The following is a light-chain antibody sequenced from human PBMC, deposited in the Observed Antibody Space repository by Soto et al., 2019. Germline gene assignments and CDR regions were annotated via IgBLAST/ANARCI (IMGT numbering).Light chain of an antibody. J-gene: IGKJ1*01. CDR2: GAS. CDR3: QKYKKWPPDRT. CDR1: QSVGSN. V-gene: IGKV3-15*01. Sequence: EIVMTQSPATLSVSPGERATLSCRASQSVGSNLAWYQQKPGQAPRLLIYGASTRATGIPARFSGSGSGTEFPPPLSRLQSGDFAIYFFQKYKKWPPDRTFGQGTQVEIK.